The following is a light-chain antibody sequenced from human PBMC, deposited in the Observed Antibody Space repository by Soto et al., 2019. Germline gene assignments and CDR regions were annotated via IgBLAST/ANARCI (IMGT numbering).Light chain of an antibody. CDR2: AAS. J-gene: IGKJ1*01. CDR3: QQSYSTPPWT. V-gene: IGKV1-39*01. Sequence: DVQITQSPSSVSASVAERFTITCRASQSVSIYLNWYQQKPGKAPNLLISAASSLQNGVPSRFRGSGSGTDFTLTISGLQPEDFATYYCQQSYSTPPWTFGQGTKVDIK. CDR1: QSVSIY.